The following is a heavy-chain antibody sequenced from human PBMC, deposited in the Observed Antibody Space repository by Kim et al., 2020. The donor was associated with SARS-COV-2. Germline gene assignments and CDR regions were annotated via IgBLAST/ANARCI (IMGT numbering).Heavy chain of an antibody. CDR3: ARGQDGYNSHHNWFDL. V-gene: IGHV4-34*01. CDR1: GDSFSDFQ. J-gene: IGHJ5*02. CDR2: IHQSGSA. D-gene: IGHD5-12*01. Sequence: SETLSLTCGVYGDSFSDFQWSWIRQAPGKGLEWIGEIHQSGSAIYNPSLKSRVAVSLDKSNSQFSLKISSVSAADTALYYCARGQDGYNSHHNWFDLWGPGTLVTVSS.